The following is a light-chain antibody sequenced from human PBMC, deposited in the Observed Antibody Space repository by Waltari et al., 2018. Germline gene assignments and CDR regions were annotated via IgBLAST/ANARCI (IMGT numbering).Light chain of an antibody. CDR2: AAS. CDR1: QSIGTF. V-gene: IGKV3-20*01. CDR3: QHYVRLPVT. Sequence: IMLTQSPDPLSLSPGDRATLSCRASQSIGTFLVWYQQKPGQAPRLLIYAASTRATGIPDRFSGSGSGTDFSRIISRLEPEDFAVYYCQHYVRLPVTFGQGTKVEIK. J-gene: IGKJ1*01.